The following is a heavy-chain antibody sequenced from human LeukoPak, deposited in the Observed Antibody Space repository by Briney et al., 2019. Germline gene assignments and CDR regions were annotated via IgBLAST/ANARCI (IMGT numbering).Heavy chain of an antibody. CDR2: INPNSGGT. J-gene: IGHJ4*02. Sequence: ASVKVSCKASGYTFTGYYMHWVRQAPGQGLEWMGWINPNSGGTNYAQKFQGRVTMTRDTSISTAYMELSRLRSDDTAVYYCARWWSKQQLVLGYWGQGTLVTVSS. CDR1: GYTFTGYY. V-gene: IGHV1-2*02. D-gene: IGHD6-13*01. CDR3: ARWWSKQQLVLGY.